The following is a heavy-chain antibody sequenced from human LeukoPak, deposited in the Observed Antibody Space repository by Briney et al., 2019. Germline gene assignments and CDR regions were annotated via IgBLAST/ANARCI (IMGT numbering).Heavy chain of an antibody. V-gene: IGHV1-18*01. D-gene: IGHD2-21*01. CDR2: ISFYNGKT. CDR3: ASAPRGTIIPYELPAGP. Sequence: GASVKVSCKASGYIFTSHGITWVRQAPGQGLEWMGWISFYNGKTNYAQKVQARVTMTTDTSTSTAYMELRSLRSEDTAVYYCASAPRGTIIPYELPAGPWGQGTLVTVSS. CDR1: GYIFTSHG. J-gene: IGHJ5*02.